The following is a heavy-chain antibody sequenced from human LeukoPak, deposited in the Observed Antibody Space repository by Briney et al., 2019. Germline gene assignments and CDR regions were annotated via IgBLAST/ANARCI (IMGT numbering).Heavy chain of an antibody. CDR1: GGSISSHY. D-gene: IGHD3-10*01. CDR2: IYYSGST. V-gene: IGHV4-59*11. CDR3: ARASMVRGVIAAFDI. Sequence: SETLSLTCTVSGGSISSHYWSWIRQPPGKGLEWIGYIYYSGSTNYNPSLKSRVTISVDTSKSQFSLKLSSVTAADTAVYYCARASMVRGVIAAFDIWGQGTMVTVSS. J-gene: IGHJ3*02.